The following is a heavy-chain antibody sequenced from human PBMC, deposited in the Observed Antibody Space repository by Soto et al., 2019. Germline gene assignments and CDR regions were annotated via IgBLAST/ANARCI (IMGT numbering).Heavy chain of an antibody. Sequence: SETLSLTCTVSGGSISSGGYYWSWIRQHPGKGLEWIGYIYYSGSTYYNPSLKSRVTISVDTSKNQFSLKLSSVTAADTAVYYCASSQFDYYDSSGYYFGYWGQGTLVTVSS. V-gene: IGHV4-31*03. D-gene: IGHD3-22*01. CDR2: IYYSGST. CDR3: ASSQFDYYDSSGYYFGY. CDR1: GGSISSGGYY. J-gene: IGHJ4*02.